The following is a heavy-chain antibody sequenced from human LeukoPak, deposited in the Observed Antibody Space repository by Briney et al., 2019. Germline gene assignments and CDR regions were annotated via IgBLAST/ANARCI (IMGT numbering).Heavy chain of an antibody. CDR3: AKDRGSSSWYTFDP. Sequence: GGSLRLSCAASGFTFSDYYMSWIRQAPGKGLEWVSYISSSGSTIYYADSVKGRFTISRDNSKNSLYLQMNSLRTEDTALYYCAKDRGSSSWYTFDPWGQGTLVTVSS. J-gene: IGHJ5*02. CDR1: GFTFSDYY. D-gene: IGHD6-13*01. CDR2: ISSSGSTI. V-gene: IGHV3-11*01.